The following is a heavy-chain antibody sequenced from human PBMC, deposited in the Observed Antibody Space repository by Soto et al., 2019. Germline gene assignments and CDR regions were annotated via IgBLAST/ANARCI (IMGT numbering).Heavy chain of an antibody. CDR2: INSDESTT. CDR1: GFTFNIYW. Sequence: GSLRLSCAASGFTFNIYWMHWVRQAPGKGLVWVSRINSDESTTNYADSVKGRFTISRDNAKNTLYLQMDSLRAEDTAVYYFVRDRSGQQGDWFDPWGQGTLVTVSS. J-gene: IGHJ5*02. D-gene: IGHD6-13*01. V-gene: IGHV3-74*01. CDR3: VRDRSGQQGDWFDP.